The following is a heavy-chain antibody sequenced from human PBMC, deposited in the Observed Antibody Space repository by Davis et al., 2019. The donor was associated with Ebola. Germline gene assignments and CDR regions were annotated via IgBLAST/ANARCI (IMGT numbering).Heavy chain of an antibody. D-gene: IGHD6-13*01. CDR1: GFTFSGSA. V-gene: IGHV3-73*01. J-gene: IGHJ4*02. CDR3: SAAGQVDY. CDR2: IRSKANSYAT. Sequence: GESLKISCAASGFTFSGSAMHWVRQASGKGLEWVGRIRSKANSYATAYAASVKGRFTISRDDSKNTAYLQMNSLKTEDTAVYYCSAAGQVDYWGQGTLVTVSS.